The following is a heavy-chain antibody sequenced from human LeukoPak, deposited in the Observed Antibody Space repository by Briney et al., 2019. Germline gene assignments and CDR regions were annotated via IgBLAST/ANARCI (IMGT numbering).Heavy chain of an antibody. CDR3: AKRHYYGSGSFWPDSFDY. CDR1: GFTFNSYG. CDR2: ISGSGGNT. Sequence: GGSLRLSCAASGFTFNSYGMIWVRQAPGKGLEWVSGISGSGGNTYYADSVKGRFTISRDTSKNTLYLQMNSLRAEDTAVYYCAKRHYYGSGSFWPDSFDYWGQGTLVTVSS. J-gene: IGHJ4*02. V-gene: IGHV3-23*01. D-gene: IGHD3-10*01.